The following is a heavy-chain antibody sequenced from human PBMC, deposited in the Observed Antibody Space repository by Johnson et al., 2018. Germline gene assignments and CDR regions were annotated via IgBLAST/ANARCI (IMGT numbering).Heavy chain of an antibody. CDR2: VYSSGST. CDR1: GGSISPYY. Sequence: QVRLQESGPGLVKPSETLSPSCTVSGGSISPYYWSWTRQPPGKGLEGIGYVYSSGSTNYNPSLKSRVTISVDTSKNQFSLKLTSVTAADTAVYYCARTIAARPEDYLYYGLDVWGQGTTVTVSS. CDR3: ARTIAARPEDYLYYGLDV. V-gene: IGHV4-59*01. D-gene: IGHD6-6*01. J-gene: IGHJ6*02.